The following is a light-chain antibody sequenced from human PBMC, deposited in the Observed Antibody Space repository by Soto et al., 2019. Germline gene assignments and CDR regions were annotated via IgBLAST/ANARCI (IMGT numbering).Light chain of an antibody. J-gene: IGKJ3*01. CDR1: QSVSSD. V-gene: IGKV3-15*01. CDR2: GAS. CDR3: QQYNIWPFT. Sequence: EIVMTQSPDTLAVSPGERATLSCRASQSVSSDLAWYQQRPGQAPRALIYGASTRATGVAARFSGSGSGTEFTLTISSLQSEDFAVYYCQQYNIWPFTFGPGTTVDIK.